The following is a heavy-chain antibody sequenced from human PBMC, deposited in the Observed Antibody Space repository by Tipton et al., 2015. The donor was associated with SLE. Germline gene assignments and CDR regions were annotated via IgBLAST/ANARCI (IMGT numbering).Heavy chain of an antibody. CDR2: ISYSGST. Sequence: TLSLTCTVSGGSISSSSYYWGWIRQPPGKGLEWIGYISYSGSTYYNPSLRGRVTILLDTSKSQFSLKLTSVTAADTAVYYCARDRNYDFWYGMDVWGQGTTVTVSS. V-gene: IGHV4-31*03. J-gene: IGHJ6*02. CDR1: GGSISSSSYY. CDR3: ARDRNYDFWYGMDV. D-gene: IGHD3-3*01.